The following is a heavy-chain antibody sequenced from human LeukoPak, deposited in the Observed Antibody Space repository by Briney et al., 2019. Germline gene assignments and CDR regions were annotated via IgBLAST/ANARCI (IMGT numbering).Heavy chain of an antibody. CDR3: ARERDHGYSYGHVLDF. V-gene: IGHV4-4*07. D-gene: IGHD5-18*01. J-gene: IGHJ4*02. CDR2: VHSSVGT. Sequence: SETPSLTCTVSGGSMNTYYWTWIRQTAGGGLEWIGQVHSSVGTTYNPSLRSRVSLSLDTSKNHFSLRLASVTAADTAVYFCARERDHGYSYGHVLDFWGQGIPVTVSS. CDR1: GGSMNTYY.